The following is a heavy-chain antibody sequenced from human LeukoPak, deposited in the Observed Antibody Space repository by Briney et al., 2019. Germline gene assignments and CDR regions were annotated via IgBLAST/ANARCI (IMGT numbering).Heavy chain of an antibody. CDR1: GGSFSGYY. CDR3: ARLSSYDILTGYYHFDY. D-gene: IGHD3-9*01. Sequence: SETLSLTCAVYGGSFSGYYWSWIRQPPGKGLEWIGEINHSGSTNYNPSLKSRVTISVDTSKNQFSLKLSSVTAADTAVYYCARLSSYDILTGYYHFDYWGQGTLVTVSS. CDR2: INHSGST. J-gene: IGHJ4*02. V-gene: IGHV4-34*01.